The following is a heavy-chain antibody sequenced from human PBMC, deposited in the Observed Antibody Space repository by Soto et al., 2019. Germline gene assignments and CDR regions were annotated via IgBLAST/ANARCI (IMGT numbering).Heavy chain of an antibody. CDR1: GYTFTSYD. CDR2: MNPNSGNT. D-gene: IGHD1-26*01. Sequence: ASVKVSFKASGYTFTSYDINWVRQATGQGLEWMGWMNPNSGNTGYAQKFQGRVTMTRNTSISTAYMELSSLRSEDTAVYYCARVGSGSYYWYFDLWGRGTLVTVSS. CDR3: ARVGSGSYYWYFDL. V-gene: IGHV1-8*01. J-gene: IGHJ2*01.